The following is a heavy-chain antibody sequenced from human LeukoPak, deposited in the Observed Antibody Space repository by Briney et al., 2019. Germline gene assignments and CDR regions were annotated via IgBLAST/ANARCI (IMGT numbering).Heavy chain of an antibody. V-gene: IGHV4-4*07. J-gene: IGHJ4*02. CDR2: IYYSGST. CDR3: ARGTVRFGVVSGLDY. CDR1: GGSISSYY. Sequence: PSETLSLTCTVSGGSISSYYWSWIRQPAGKGLEWIGRIYYSGSTNYNPSLKSRVTISVDTSKNQFSMKLSSVTAADTAVYYCARGTVRFGVVSGLDYWGQGTLVTVLS. D-gene: IGHD3-3*01.